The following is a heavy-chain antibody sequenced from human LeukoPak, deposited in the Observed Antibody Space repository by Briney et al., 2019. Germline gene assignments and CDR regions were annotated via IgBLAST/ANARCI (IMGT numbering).Heavy chain of an antibody. Sequence: GESLKISCKGSGHTFSISWIGWVRQKPGEGLEWMGIIYVGDSGTRYNPSFQGQVTISADRSTSTAYLQWSSLKSSDTAIYYCARCGHYDAYRVWGQGTLVSVSS. CDR2: IYVGDSGT. D-gene: IGHD2-21*02. V-gene: IGHV5-51*01. CDR3: ARCGHYDAYRV. J-gene: IGHJ3*01. CDR1: GHTFSISW.